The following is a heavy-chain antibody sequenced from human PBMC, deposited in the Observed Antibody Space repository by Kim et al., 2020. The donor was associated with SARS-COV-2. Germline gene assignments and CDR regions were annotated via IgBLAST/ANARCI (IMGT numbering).Heavy chain of an antibody. Sequence: GTVKGRFPLSGENAKNSLYLQMNSLRAGDTAVYYCARVVYGSGSSYFDYWGQGTLVTVSS. D-gene: IGHD3-10*01. CDR3: ARVVYGSGSSYFDY. J-gene: IGHJ4*02. V-gene: IGHV3-13*01.